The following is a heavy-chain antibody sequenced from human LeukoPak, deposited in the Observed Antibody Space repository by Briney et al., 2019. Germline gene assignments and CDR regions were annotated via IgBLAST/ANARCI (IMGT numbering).Heavy chain of an antibody. D-gene: IGHD2-2*01. CDR2: IWYDGSNK. V-gene: IGHV3-33*01. Sequence: PGRSLRLSCAASGFTFSSYGMHWVRQAPGKGLEWVAVIWYDGSNKYYADSVKGRFTISRDNSKNTLHLQMNSLRAEDTAVYYCARDLGSSRVVPAATESDFDYWGQGTLVTVSS. CDR1: GFTFSSYG. CDR3: ARDLGSSRVVPAATESDFDY. J-gene: IGHJ4*02.